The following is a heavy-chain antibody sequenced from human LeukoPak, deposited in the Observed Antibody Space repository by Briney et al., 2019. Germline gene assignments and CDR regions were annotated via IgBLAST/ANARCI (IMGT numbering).Heavy chain of an antibody. D-gene: IGHD3-16*01. Sequence: SETLSLTCAVYGGSFSGYYWSWIRQPPGKGLEWIGEINHSGSTNYNPSLKSRVTISVDTSKNQFSLKLSSVTAADTAVYYCARGGEPVYGPFGYWGQGTLVTVSS. V-gene: IGHV4-34*01. CDR1: GGSFSGYY. CDR3: ARGGEPVYGPFGY. CDR2: INHSGST. J-gene: IGHJ4*02.